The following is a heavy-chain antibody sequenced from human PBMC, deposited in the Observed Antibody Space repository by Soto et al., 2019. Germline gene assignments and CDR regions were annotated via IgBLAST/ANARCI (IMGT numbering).Heavy chain of an antibody. CDR2: INAGNGDT. Sequence: ASVKVSCKASGYTFPSYAIHLVRQAPGQRLEWMGWINAGNGDTKYSQNFQGRVTITRDTSASTAYMELNSLRSEDTAVYYCARDGIAVAGSTIRWFGPWVQGTLVTVSS. J-gene: IGHJ5*02. V-gene: IGHV1-3*01. CDR1: GYTFPSYA. D-gene: IGHD6-19*01. CDR3: ARDGIAVAGSTIRWFGP.